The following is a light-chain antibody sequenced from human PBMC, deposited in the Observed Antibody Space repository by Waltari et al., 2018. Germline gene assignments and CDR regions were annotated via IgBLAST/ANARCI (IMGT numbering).Light chain of an antibody. CDR2: WAS. CDR3: QQYYSRRT. V-gene: IGKV4-1*01. CDR1: QSLLYNSHDKNY. J-gene: IGKJ1*01. Sequence: DIVMTQSTDSLAVSLGERVTINCKSSQSLLYNSHDKNYVAWYQQKPGQTPKLLLYWASTRHAGVPDRFSGRGAATDFTLTISSLQAEDVAVAYCQQYYSRRTFGQGT.